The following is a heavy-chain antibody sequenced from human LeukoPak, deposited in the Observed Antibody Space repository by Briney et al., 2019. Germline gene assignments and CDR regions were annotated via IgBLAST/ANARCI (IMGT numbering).Heavy chain of an antibody. D-gene: IGHD3-16*01. CDR1: GFTFSSYA. CDR3: AKGLRTGVGPYMGYHYYMDV. J-gene: IGHJ6*03. V-gene: IGHV3-30-3*01. CDR2: ISYDGSNK. Sequence: QSGGSLRLSCAASGFTFSSYAMHWVRQAPGKGLEWVAVISYDGSNKYYADSVKGRFTISRDNSKNTLYLQMNSLRDEDTGVYYCAKGLRTGVGPYMGYHYYMDVWGKGATVTVSS.